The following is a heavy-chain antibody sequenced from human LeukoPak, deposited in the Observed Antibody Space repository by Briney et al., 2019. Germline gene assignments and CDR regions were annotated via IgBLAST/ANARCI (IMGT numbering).Heavy chain of an antibody. CDR1: GFTFSSYA. CDR2: ISNSGGSA. D-gene: IGHD5-12*01. Sequence: GGSLRLSCAASGFTFSSYAMSWVRQAPGKGLEWVSAISNSGGSAYYPDSLKGRFTISRDNAKNSLYLQMNSLRAEDTAVYYCARVKEASAFDIWGQGTMVTVSS. CDR3: ARVKEASAFDI. J-gene: IGHJ3*02. V-gene: IGHV3-23*01.